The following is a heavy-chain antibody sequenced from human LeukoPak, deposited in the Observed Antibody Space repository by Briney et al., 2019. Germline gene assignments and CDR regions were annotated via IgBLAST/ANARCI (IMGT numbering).Heavy chain of an antibody. Sequence: GGSLRLSCAASGFTFSSYEMNWVRQAPGKGLEWVSHISSSGSTIDYADSVKGRFTISRDNAKNSLYLQMNSLRAEDTAVYYCARESCSTTSCYGGMDAFDIWGQGTMVTVSS. CDR2: ISSSGSTI. CDR3: ARESCSTTSCYGGMDAFDI. D-gene: IGHD2-2*01. J-gene: IGHJ3*02. CDR1: GFTFSSYE. V-gene: IGHV3-48*03.